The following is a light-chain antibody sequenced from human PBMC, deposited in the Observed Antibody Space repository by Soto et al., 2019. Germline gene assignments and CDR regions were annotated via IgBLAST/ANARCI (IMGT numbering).Light chain of an antibody. CDR3: QQYHNWPLT. J-gene: IGKJ4*01. CDR1: QSISSN. Sequence: EILMTQSPATLSVSPGERATLSCRASQSISSNLAWYKQKPGQAPRLLIQSASTRATGIPARFSGSGSGTDFTLTISSLQSEDLAVYYCQQYHNWPLTFGGGTKVAIK. CDR2: SAS. V-gene: IGKV3-15*01.